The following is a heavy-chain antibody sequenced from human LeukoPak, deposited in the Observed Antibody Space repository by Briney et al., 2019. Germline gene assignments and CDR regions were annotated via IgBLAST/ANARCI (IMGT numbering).Heavy chain of an antibody. CDR2: INRGVGST. CDR1: GFTFGIYD. D-gene: IGHD2-21*01. CDR3: ARGLGGADY. V-gene: IGHV3-23*01. Sequence: GSLRLSCAASGFTFGIYDLSWVRQAPGKGLECVSAINRGVGSTYYADSVKGRFTISRDNARNSLYLQMNSLRAEDTAVYYCARGLGGADYWGQGTLVTVSS. J-gene: IGHJ4*02.